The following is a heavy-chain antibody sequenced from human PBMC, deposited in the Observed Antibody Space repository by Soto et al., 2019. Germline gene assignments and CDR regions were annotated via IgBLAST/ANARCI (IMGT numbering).Heavy chain of an antibody. CDR1: GDSVSSNSAA. J-gene: IGHJ6*02. D-gene: IGHD6-13*01. Sequence: PSQTLSLTCAISGDSVSSNSAAWNWIRQSPSRGLEWLGRTYYRSKWYNDYAVSVKSRITINPDTSKIQFSLQLNSVTPEDTAVYYCASPAARTYYYGMDVWGQGTTVTVSS. CDR3: ASPAARTYYYGMDV. V-gene: IGHV6-1*01. CDR2: TYYRSKWYN.